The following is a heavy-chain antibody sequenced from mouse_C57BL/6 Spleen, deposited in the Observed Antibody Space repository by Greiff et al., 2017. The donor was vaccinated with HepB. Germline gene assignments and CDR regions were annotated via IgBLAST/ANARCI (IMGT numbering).Heavy chain of an antibody. CDR2: INPNNGGT. Sequence: VQLQQSGPELVKPGASVKISCKASGYTFTDYYMNWVKQSHGKSLEWIGDINPNNGGTSYNQKFKGKATLTVDKSSSTAYMELRSLTSEDSAVYYCALIYYDYEVFDYWGQGTTLTVSS. V-gene: IGHV1-26*01. D-gene: IGHD2-4*01. CDR1: GYTFTDYY. J-gene: IGHJ2*01. CDR3: ALIYYDYEVFDY.